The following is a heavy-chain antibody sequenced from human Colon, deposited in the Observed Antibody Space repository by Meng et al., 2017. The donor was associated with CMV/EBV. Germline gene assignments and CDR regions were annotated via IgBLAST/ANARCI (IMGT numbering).Heavy chain of an antibody. CDR3: ARGRYTASWYRVRFDS. V-gene: IGHV4-28*01. J-gene: IGHJ5*01. CDR1: GYSSKRNDW. CDR2: IYFTGGT. Sequence: GYSSKRNDWWAWIRQPPGKGLEWIGHIYFTGGTYYNPDLKSRVRMSVDTSKNQFSLKLTSVTAVDTAIYYCARGRYTASWYRVRFDSWGQGSLVTVSS. D-gene: IGHD6-13*01.